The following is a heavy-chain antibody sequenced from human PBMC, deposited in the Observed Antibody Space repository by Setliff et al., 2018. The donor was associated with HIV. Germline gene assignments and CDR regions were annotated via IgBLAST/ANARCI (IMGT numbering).Heavy chain of an antibody. CDR3: ARTVAYYDSSGYYVTTYYFDY. V-gene: IGHV4-39*07. J-gene: IGHJ4*02. D-gene: IGHD3-22*01. CDR2: IYYSGST. CDR1: GGSISGSNYY. Sequence: PSETLSLTCTVSGGSISGSNYYWGWIRQPPGKGLEWIGSIYYSGSTYYNPSLKSRVTISLDTSKNQFSLKLSSVTAADTAVYYCARTVAYYDSSGYYVTTYYFDYWGQGTLVTVSS.